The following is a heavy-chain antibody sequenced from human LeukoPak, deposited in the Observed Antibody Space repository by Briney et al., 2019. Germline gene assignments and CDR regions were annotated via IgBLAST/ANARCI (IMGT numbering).Heavy chain of an antibody. CDR1: GFPFSRDS. V-gene: IGHV3-74*01. CDR2: INPDGSTT. Sequence: GGSLRLSCAASGFPFSRDSMHWVRQSPGKGLVWLSRINPDGSTTNYADSVKGRFTISRDNAENTLYLQMNNPRDEDTAVYYCASDVGYKFDYWGQGTLVTFSS. CDR3: ASDVGYKFDY. D-gene: IGHD5-24*01. J-gene: IGHJ4*02.